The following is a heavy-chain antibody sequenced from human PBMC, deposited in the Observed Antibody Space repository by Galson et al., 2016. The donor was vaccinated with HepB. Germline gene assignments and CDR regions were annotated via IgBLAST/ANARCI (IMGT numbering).Heavy chain of an antibody. J-gene: IGHJ6*02. CDR3: ARDPSYYSGMDV. Sequence: SLRLSCAASGFTFSRYDMHWVRHVTGKGLEWVSAIGTAGDTYYPGSVKGRFTISRENAKNSLYLQMNSLRDEDTAVYYCARDPSYYSGMDVWGQGTLVTVSS. CDR1: GFTFSRYD. V-gene: IGHV3-13*01. CDR2: IGTAGDT.